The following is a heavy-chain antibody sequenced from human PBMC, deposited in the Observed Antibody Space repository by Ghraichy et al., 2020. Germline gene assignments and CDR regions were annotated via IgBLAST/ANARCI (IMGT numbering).Heavy chain of an antibody. CDR1: GFTFTTYD. J-gene: IGHJ2*01. V-gene: IGHV3-13*01. CDR2: IGTAADT. D-gene: IGHD5-12*01. Sequence: GGSLRLSCVASGFTFTTYDMYWVRQVTGKGLEWVSGIGTAADTYYSGSVKGRFTISRENAKNSLYLQMNSLRAGDTAVYHCARARGYSGYVYFDLWGRGTLVTVSS. CDR3: ARARGYSGYVYFDL.